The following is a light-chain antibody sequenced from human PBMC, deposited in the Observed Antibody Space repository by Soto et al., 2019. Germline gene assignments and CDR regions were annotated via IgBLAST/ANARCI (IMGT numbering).Light chain of an antibody. J-gene: IGKJ1*01. Sequence: DIQMPQSPSPLPASVGDTVPITCRANQSISNHLNWYQQKPGKAPQVLIYGAITLQSGVPSRFSGSGSGTDFTLTISSLQREDFATYYCLQTYTSWWTFGQGTKVDIK. CDR1: QSISNH. CDR3: LQTYTSWWT. V-gene: IGKV1-39*01. CDR2: GAI.